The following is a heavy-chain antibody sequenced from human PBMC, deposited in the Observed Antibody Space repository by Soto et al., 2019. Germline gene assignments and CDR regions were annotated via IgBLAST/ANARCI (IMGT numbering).Heavy chain of an antibody. V-gene: IGHV3-33*01. CDR2: IWYDGSNK. CDR1: GFTFSSYG. J-gene: IGHJ4*02. Sequence: QVQLVESGGGVVQPGRSLRLSCAASGFTFSSYGMHWVRQAPGKGLEWVAVIWYDGSNKYYADSVKGRLTISRDNSKNTLYLQMNSLRAEDTAVYYCARGDQKEYGWRERAPFDYWGQGTLVTVSS. D-gene: IGHD3-10*01. CDR3: ARGDQKEYGWRERAPFDY.